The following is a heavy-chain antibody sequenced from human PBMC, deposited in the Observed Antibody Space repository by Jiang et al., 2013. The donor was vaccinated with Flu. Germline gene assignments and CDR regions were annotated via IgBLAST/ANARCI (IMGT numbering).Heavy chain of an antibody. D-gene: IGHD6-13*01. V-gene: IGHV4-31*01. J-gene: IGHJ4*02. CDR2: SLHGST. Sequence: SISSGGYVLELDPPAPGRAWSGLGTSLHGSTYYNPSLKSLVTISVDTSKNQFSLKLSSVTAADTAVYYCARAAAGAFDYWGQGTLVTVSS. CDR1: SISSGGYV. CDR3: ARAAAGAFDY.